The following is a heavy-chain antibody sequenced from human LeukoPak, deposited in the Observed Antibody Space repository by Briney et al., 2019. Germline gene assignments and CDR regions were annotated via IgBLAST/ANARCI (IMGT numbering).Heavy chain of an antibody. Sequence: GGSLRLSCAASGFTFSNAWMSWVRQAPGKGLEWVGRIKSKTDGRTTDYAAPVKGRFTISRDDSKNTLYLQMNSLKTEDTAVYYCTTDRATLGFDYWGQGTLVTVSS. CDR1: GFTFSNAW. D-gene: IGHD5-12*01. CDR2: IKSKTDGRTT. V-gene: IGHV3-15*01. J-gene: IGHJ4*02. CDR3: TTDRATLGFDY.